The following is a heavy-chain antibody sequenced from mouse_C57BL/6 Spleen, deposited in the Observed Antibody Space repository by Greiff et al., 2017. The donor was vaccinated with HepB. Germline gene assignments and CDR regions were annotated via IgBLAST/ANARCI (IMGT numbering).Heavy chain of an antibody. V-gene: IGHV14-4*01. J-gene: IGHJ3*01. Sequence: VQLKQSGAELVRPGASVKLSCTASGFNIKDDYMHWVKQRPEQGLEWIGWIDPENGDTEYASKFQGKATITADTSSNTAYLQLSSLTSEDTAVYYCTTGGLRFAYWGQGTLVTVSA. CDR3: TTGGLRFAY. CDR1: GFNIKDDY. CDR2: IDPENGDT. D-gene: IGHD2-4*01.